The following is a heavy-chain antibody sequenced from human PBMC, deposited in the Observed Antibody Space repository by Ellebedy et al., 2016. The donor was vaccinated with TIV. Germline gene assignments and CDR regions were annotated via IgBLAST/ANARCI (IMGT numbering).Heavy chain of an antibody. V-gene: IGHV4-59*01. CDR2: IYYSGST. Sequence: SETLSLTXTVSGGSISSYYWSWIRQPPGKGLEWIGYIYYSGSTNYNPSLKSRVTISVDTSKNQFSLKLSSVTAADTAVYYCARGGARRFDYWGQGTLVTVSS. CDR3: ARGGARRFDY. D-gene: IGHD6-6*01. CDR1: GGSISSYY. J-gene: IGHJ4*02.